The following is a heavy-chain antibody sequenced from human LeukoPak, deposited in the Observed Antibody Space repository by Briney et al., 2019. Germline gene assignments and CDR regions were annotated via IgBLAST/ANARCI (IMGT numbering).Heavy chain of an antibody. CDR2: ISSSSSYI. CDR3: ARGPYYDSRGYFDY. J-gene: IGHJ4*02. V-gene: IGHV3-21*01. D-gene: IGHD3-22*01. Sequence: TGGSLRLSCAASGFTFSSYGMHWVRQAPGKGLEWVSSISSSSSYIYYADSVKGRFTISRDNAKNSLYLQMNSLRAEDTAVYYCARGPYYDSRGYFDYWGQGTLVTVSS. CDR1: GFTFSSYG.